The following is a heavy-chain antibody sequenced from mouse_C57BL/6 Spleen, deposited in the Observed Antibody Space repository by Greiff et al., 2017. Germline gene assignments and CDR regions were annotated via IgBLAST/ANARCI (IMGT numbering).Heavy chain of an antibody. V-gene: IGHV5-6*02. D-gene: IGHD2-1*01. J-gene: IGHJ3*01. CDR3: GRGDYGNLAY. CDR1: GFTFSSYG. Sequence: EVMLVESGGDLVKPGGSLKLSCAASGFTFSSYGMSWVRQTPDKRLEWVATISSGGSYTYYPDSVKGRFTISRDNAKNTLYLQMSSLKSEDAAMYYCGRGDYGNLAYWGQGTLVTVSA. CDR2: ISSGGSYT.